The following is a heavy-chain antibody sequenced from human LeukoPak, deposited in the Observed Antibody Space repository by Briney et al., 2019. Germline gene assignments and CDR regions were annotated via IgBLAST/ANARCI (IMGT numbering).Heavy chain of an antibody. J-gene: IGHJ3*02. CDR2: IYYSGST. CDR1: GGSISSSTYY. V-gene: IGHV4-39*01. Sequence: SETLSLTCTASGGSISSSTYYWGWIRQPPGKGLEWIGSIYYSGSTYYNPSLKSRVTISVDTSKNQFSLKLSSVTAADTAVYYCARRARGAKFGSGAFDIWGQGTMVTVSS. CDR3: ARRARGAKFGSGAFDI. D-gene: IGHD3-10*01.